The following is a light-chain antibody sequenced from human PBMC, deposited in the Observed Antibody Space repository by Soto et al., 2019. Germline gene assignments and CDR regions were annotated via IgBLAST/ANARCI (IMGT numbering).Light chain of an antibody. CDR1: SSDVGSYNL. CDR2: EGS. J-gene: IGLJ1*01. CDR3: CSYAGRGV. Sequence: QSVLTQPASESGSPGQSITISCTGTSSDVGSYNLVSWHQQHPGKAPKLMIYEGSKRPSGVSNRFSGSKSGNTASLTISGLQAEDEADYYCCSYAGRGVFGTGTKVNVL. V-gene: IGLV2-23*01.